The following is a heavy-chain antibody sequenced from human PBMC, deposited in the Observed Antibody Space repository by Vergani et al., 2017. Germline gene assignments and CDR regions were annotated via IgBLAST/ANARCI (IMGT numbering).Heavy chain of an antibody. D-gene: IGHD3-10*01. CDR2: VDPEDGET. J-gene: IGHJ3*02. CDR3: ATAPGSEDAFDI. V-gene: IGHV1-69-2*01. CDR1: GYTFTSYD. Sequence: VQLVQSGAEVKKPGASVKVSCKASGYTFTSYDINWVRQAPGKGLEWMGLVDPEDGETIYAEKFQGRVTITADTSTDTAYMELSSLRSEDTAVYYCATAPGSEDAFDIWGQGTMVTVSS.